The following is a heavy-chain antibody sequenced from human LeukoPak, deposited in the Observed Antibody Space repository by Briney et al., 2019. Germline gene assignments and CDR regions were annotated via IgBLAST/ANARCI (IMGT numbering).Heavy chain of an antibody. J-gene: IGHJ4*02. Sequence: SETLSLTCTVSGGSISSYYWSWIRRPPGKGLEWIGYIYYSRSTNCNPSLKSRVTISVDTSKNQFSLKLSSVTAADTAVYYCARREGYCSGGSCSYYFDYWGQGTLVTVSS. D-gene: IGHD2-15*01. CDR1: GGSISSYY. CDR3: ARREGYCSGGSCSYYFDY. CDR2: IYYSRST. V-gene: IGHV4-59*08.